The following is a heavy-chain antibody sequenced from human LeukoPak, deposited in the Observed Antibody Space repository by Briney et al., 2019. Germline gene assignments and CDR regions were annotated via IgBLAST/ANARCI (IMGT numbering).Heavy chain of an antibody. CDR2: IWSDATTR. CDR1: GFTFTSYG. CDR3: ARDGFAWMALDS. Sequence: PGGSLRLSCAASGFTFTSYGMHWVRQAPGKGLEWVALIWSDATTRYYGDSVKGRFTISRDNSKNTLYLQMNSLRAEDAAVYHCARDGFAWMALDSWGQGTLVTVSS. V-gene: IGHV3-33*01. J-gene: IGHJ4*02. D-gene: IGHD5-12*01.